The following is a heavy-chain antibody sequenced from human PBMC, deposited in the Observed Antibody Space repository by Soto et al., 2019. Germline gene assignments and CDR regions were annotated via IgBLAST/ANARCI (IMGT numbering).Heavy chain of an antibody. V-gene: IGHV4-34*01. CDR3: ARGSVDTVDSSGFYVY. CDR1: GGSFSTYY. J-gene: IGHJ4*02. D-gene: IGHD3-22*01. CDR2: INHSGGT. Sequence: PSETLSLTCAVYGGSFSTYYWSWILQPPGKGLEWIGEINHSGGTSYNPSLKSRVTISVDTSKSQFSLKLTSVTAADRAVYYCARGSVDTVDSSGFYVYRGQGTPVTVSS.